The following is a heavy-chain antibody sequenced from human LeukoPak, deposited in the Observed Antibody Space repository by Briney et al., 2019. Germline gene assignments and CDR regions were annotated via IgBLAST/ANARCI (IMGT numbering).Heavy chain of an antibody. CDR2: ISGSGDAT. Sequence: GGSLRLSCAVSGFLFSQHTMSWVRQAPGKRMEWGSSISGSGDATRYADSVMGRFTISRDNAKNTLSLQMNSLRAEDTAVYYCAKSDCASDGCKLLNYWGQGTLVTASS. CDR3: AKSDCASDGCKLLNY. J-gene: IGHJ4*02. V-gene: IGHV3-23*01. CDR1: GFLFSQHT. D-gene: IGHD3-10*01.